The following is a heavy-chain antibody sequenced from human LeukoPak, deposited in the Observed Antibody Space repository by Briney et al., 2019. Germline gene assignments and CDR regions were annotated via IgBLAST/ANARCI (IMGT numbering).Heavy chain of an antibody. Sequence: SETLSLTCTVSGGSISSYYWSWIRQPPGKGLEWIGYIYYSGSTNYNPSLKSRVTMSVDTSKNQFSLKLSSVTAADTAVYYCARVLLDGYTHPAAFDIWGQGTLVTVSS. D-gene: IGHD5-24*01. J-gene: IGHJ4*02. CDR2: IYYSGST. V-gene: IGHV4-59*01. CDR1: GGSISSYY. CDR3: ARVLLDGYTHPAAFDI.